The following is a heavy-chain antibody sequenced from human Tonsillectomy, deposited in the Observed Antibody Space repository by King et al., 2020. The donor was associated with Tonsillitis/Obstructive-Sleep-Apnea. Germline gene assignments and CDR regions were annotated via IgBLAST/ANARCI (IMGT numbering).Heavy chain of an antibody. V-gene: IGHV5-51*01. Sequence: VQLVESGAEVKKPGESLKISCEGSGYSFTSYCIGWVRQMPGKGLEWLGTICPGDSDTRYSPSFQGQVTISADKSISTAYLQWRSLKASDTAMYYCARQVTYCSGGSCLLDFWGQGTLVTVSS. CDR3: ARQVTYCSGGSCLLDF. CDR1: GYSFTSYC. CDR2: ICPGDSDT. J-gene: IGHJ4*02. D-gene: IGHD2-15*01.